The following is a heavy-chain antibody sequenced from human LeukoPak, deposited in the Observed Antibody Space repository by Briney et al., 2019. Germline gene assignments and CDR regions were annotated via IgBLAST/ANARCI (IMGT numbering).Heavy chain of an antibody. V-gene: IGHV3-48*02. D-gene: IGHD5-12*01. CDR1: GFTFSSYG. Sequence: GGSLRLSRAPSGFTFSSYGMIWVRQAPGKGLEWVSYISSGGSTIYYADSVKGRFTISRDNAKNSLYLQMNSLRDGDTAVYYCARARSGYYFDYWGQGTLVTVSS. CDR3: ARARSGYYFDY. J-gene: IGHJ4*02. CDR2: ISSGGSTI.